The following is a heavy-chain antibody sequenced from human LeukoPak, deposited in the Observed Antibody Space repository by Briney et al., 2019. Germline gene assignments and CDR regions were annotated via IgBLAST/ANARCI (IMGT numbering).Heavy chain of an antibody. CDR3: ARGISSSLDFFDY. J-gene: IGHJ4*02. Sequence: GGSLRLSCAASRFTFSDYYMSWIRQAPGKGLEWISYISSSGSTIYYADSVKGRFTISRDNAKNSLYLQLNSLRAEGTAVYYCARGISSSLDFFDYWGQGTLVTVSS. CDR1: RFTFSDYY. V-gene: IGHV3-11*04. CDR2: ISSSGSTI. D-gene: IGHD6-13*01.